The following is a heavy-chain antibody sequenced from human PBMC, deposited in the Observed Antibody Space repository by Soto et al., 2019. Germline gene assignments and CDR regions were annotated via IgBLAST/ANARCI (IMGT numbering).Heavy chain of an antibody. Sequence: EVQLVESGGGLVQAGASLRLSCAASGFSIGRNTMKWVRQAPGKGLEWVAYITSKSSTINYAESVKDRFTISRDKAKNALYLQMNSLRVEDTAVYYCARPQLTTPTSYGLDVWGQGPTVTVSS. CDR1: GFSIGRNT. CDR3: ARPQLTTPTSYGLDV. J-gene: IGHJ6*02. CDR2: ITSKSSTI. D-gene: IGHD4-4*01. V-gene: IGHV3-48*01.